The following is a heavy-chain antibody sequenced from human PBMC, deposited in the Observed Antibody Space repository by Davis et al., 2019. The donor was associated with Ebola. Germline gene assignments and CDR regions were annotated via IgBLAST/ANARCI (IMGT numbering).Heavy chain of an antibody. J-gene: IGHJ4*02. V-gene: IGHV3-23*01. CDR3: AKDGFKEWELLLGWSPFDY. CDR1: GFTFSNYA. D-gene: IGHD1-26*01. Sequence: GESLKISCVASGFTFSNYAMTWVRRAPGKGLEWVSAISSSGVSTYYADSVKGRFTISRDNSKNTLYLQMNSLRAEDTAVYYCAKDGFKEWELLLGWSPFDYWGQGTLVTVSS. CDR2: ISSSGVST.